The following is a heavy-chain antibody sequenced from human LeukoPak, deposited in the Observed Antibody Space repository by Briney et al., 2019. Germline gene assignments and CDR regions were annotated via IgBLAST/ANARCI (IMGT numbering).Heavy chain of an antibody. Sequence: GGSLRLSCAASGFTFSDYYMSWIRQAPGKGLEWVSYISSSGSTRHYADSVKGRFTISRDSAKESLYLQMNSLGAEDTAVYYCARNWNSAFDWGQGTLVTVSS. V-gene: IGHV3-11*04. J-gene: IGHJ4*02. CDR1: GFTFSDYY. D-gene: IGHD1-7*01. CDR3: ARNWNSAFD. CDR2: ISSSGSTR.